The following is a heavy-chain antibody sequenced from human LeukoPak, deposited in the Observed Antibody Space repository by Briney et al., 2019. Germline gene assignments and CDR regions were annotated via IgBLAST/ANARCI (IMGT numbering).Heavy chain of an antibody. D-gene: IGHD6-19*01. J-gene: IGHJ6*03. CDR1: GGSISSYY. V-gene: IGHV4-4*07. CDR3: ARGMAVAGIRGGSYYYYYMDV. CDR2: IYTSGST. Sequence: SETLSLTCTVSGGSISSYYWSWIRQPAGKGLEWIGRIYTSGSTNYNPSLKSRVTMSVDTSKNQFSLKLSSVTAADTAVYYCARGMAVAGIRGGSYYYYYMDVWGKGTTVTISS.